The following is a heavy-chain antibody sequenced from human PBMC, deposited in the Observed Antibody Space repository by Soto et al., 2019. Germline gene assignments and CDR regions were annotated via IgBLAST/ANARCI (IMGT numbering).Heavy chain of an antibody. CDR1: GFTFSSYA. J-gene: IGHJ6*02. V-gene: IGHV3-23*01. CDR3: AKPRYRGTYYYYGMDV. D-gene: IGHD3-10*01. CDR2: MSAGGGST. Sequence: EVQLLESGGGLVQPGGSLRLSCATSGFTFSSYAMSWVRQAPGKGLEWVSAMSAGGGSTYYADSVKGRFTISRDNSKNTLYLRMNSLRAEDTAVYYCAKPRYRGTYYYYGMDVWGQGTTVTVSS.